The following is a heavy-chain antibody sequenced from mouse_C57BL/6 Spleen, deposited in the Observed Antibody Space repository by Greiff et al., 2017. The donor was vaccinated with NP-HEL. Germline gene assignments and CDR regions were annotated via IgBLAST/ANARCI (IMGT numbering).Heavy chain of an antibody. J-gene: IGHJ2*01. D-gene: IGHD2-2*01. CDR1: GYTFTSYW. CDR2: IDPSDSYT. V-gene: IGHV1-69*01. CDR3: AREDGYGY. Sequence: VKLMESGAELVMPGASVKLSCKASGYTFTSYWMHWVKQRPGQGLEWIGEIDPSDSYTNYNQKFKGKSTLTVDKSSSTAYMQLSSLTSEDSAVYYCAREDGYGYWGQGTTLTVSS.